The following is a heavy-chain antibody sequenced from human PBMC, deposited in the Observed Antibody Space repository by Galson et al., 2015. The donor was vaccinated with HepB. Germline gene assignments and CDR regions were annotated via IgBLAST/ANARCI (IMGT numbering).Heavy chain of an antibody. CDR3: ARPYYYDSSGYHDAFDI. CDR2: IYTSTGNP. V-gene: IGHV7-4-1*02. CDR1: GYPFTTYA. J-gene: IGHJ3*02. D-gene: IGHD3-22*01. Sequence: SVKVSCKASGYPFTTYAINWVRQAPGQGPEWMGWIYTSTGNPTYAPGFTGRFVFSLDASVSTAYLHISSLEAEDTAVYYCARPYYYDSSGYHDAFDIWGQGTMVTVSS.